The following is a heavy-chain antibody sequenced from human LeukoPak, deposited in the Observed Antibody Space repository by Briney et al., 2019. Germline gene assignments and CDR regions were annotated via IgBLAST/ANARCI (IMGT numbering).Heavy chain of an antibody. CDR1: GFTFSSYA. CDR2: ISGSGGST. J-gene: IGHJ4*02. CDR3: AKQLVVVITPYFDY. Sequence: GGSLRLSXAASGFTFSSYAMSWVRQAPGKGLEWVSAISGSGGSTYYADSVKGRFTISRDNSKNTLYLQMNSLRAEDTAVYYCAKQLVVVITPYFDYWGQGTLVTVSS. V-gene: IGHV3-23*01. D-gene: IGHD3-22*01.